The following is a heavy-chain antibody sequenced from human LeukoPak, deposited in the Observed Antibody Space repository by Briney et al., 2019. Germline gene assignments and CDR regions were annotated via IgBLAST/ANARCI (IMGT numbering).Heavy chain of an antibody. V-gene: IGHV4-34*01. CDR3: AKHYMGSSYNHGLDC. Sequence: PSETLSLTCAVYGGSFSGSYWSWIRQPPGKGLEWIGEINHSGSTNYNPSLKSRVTISVDTSKNQFSLKLSSVTAADTALYYCAKHYMGSSYNHGLDCWGQGTLVTVSS. D-gene: IGHD3-10*01. CDR2: INHSGST. J-gene: IGHJ4*02. CDR1: GGSFSGSY.